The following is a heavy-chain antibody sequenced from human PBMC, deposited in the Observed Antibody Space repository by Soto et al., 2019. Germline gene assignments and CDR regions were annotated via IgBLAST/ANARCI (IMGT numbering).Heavy chain of an antibody. CDR2: MNPNSGDT. D-gene: IGHD3-10*01. CDR1: GYTFTSYE. V-gene: IGHV1-8*01. Sequence: QVQLVQSGAEVKKPGASVKVSCKASGYTFTSYELNWVRQATGQGLEWMGWMNPNSGDTGYAQKFQGRVTMTRNTSISTAYMELSSLRSEDTAVYYCARGELLWFGDLLRWGQGTLVTVSS. CDR3: ARGELLWFGDLLR. J-gene: IGHJ4*02.